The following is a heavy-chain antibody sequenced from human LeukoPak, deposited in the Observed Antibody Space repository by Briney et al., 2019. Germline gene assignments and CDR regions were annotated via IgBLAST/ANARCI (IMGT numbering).Heavy chain of an antibody. V-gene: IGHV4-61*09. Sequence: SETLSLTCTVSGGSINSGSYYWSWIRQPAGKGLEWIGHIYASGSNDYNPSLKSRVTMSLDMAKNQFSLRLTSVTAADTAVYFCARMVPAGTHNYWGQGLLVTVSS. J-gene: IGHJ4*02. D-gene: IGHD2-2*01. CDR1: GGSINSGSYY. CDR2: IYASGSN. CDR3: ARMVPAGTHNY.